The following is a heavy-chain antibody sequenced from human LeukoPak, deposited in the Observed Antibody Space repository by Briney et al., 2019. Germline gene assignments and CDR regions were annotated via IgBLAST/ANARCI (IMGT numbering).Heavy chain of an antibody. J-gene: IGHJ4*02. D-gene: IGHD1-7*01. CDR3: GTGRTY. CDR2: INHSVST. CDR1: GGSFSGYY. Sequence: AESLSLTCAVYGGSFSGYYWSWIRHPPGKGLEWMGEINHSVSTNYNPPLKSRVTISVNTSKTQISLTLSSVTAADTAVYYSGTGRTYWGQGTLVTVSS. V-gene: IGHV4-34*01.